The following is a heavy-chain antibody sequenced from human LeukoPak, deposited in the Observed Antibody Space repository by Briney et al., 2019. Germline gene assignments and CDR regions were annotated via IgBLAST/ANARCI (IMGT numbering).Heavy chain of an antibody. CDR3: ARHLIGSESYSYYGMDV. D-gene: IGHD3-10*01. CDR2: IYPGDSDT. V-gene: IGHV5-51*01. CDR1: GYSFTSYC. Sequence: GESLKISCKGSGYSFTSYCIGWVRQMPGKGLEWMGIIYPGDSDTRYSPSFQGQVTISADKSISTAYLQWSSLKASDTAMYYCARHLIGSESYSYYGMDVWGQGTTVTVSS. J-gene: IGHJ6*02.